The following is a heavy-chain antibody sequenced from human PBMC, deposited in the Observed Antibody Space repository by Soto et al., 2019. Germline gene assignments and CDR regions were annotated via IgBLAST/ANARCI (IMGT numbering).Heavy chain of an antibody. J-gene: IGHJ6*02. Sequence: GGSLRLSCAASGFTFSSYGMHWVRQAPGKGLEWVAVIWYDGSNKYYADSVKGRFTISRDNSKNTLYLQMNSLRAEDTAVYYCARDQCSGGSCYSLRWGMDVWGQGTTVTVS. CDR3: ARDQCSGGSCYSLRWGMDV. CDR1: GFTFSSYG. V-gene: IGHV3-33*01. CDR2: IWYDGSNK. D-gene: IGHD2-15*01.